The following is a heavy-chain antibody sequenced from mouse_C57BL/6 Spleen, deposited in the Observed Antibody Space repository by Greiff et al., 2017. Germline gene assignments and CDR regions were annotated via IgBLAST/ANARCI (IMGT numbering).Heavy chain of an antibody. CDR2: INSAGSST. J-gene: IGHJ1*03. Sequence: EVMLVESEGGLVQPGSSMKLSCTASGFTFSDYSMAWVRQVPDKGLEWVANINSAGSSTYYLQSLKSSFIFSIDNATNTPYLQLSSLKSEDTATYDGARIITTGAHGYFDDWGTGTTVTVSS. D-gene: IGHD1-1*01. CDR1: GFTFSDYS. CDR3: ARIITTGAHGYFDD. V-gene: IGHV5-16*01.